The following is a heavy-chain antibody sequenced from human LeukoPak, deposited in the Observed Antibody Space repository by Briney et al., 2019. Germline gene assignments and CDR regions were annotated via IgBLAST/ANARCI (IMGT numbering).Heavy chain of an antibody. CDR2: ISGSGGST. V-gene: IGHV3-23*01. J-gene: IGHJ6*02. D-gene: IGHD3-16*02. CDR3: ATPGGYVWGSYLGMDV. CDR1: GFTFSSYA. Sequence: QPGGSLRLSCAASGFTFSSYAMSWVRQAPGKGLEWVSAISGSGGSTYYADSVKGRFTISRDNSKNTLYLQMNSLRAEDTAVYYCATPGGYVWGSYLGMDVWGQGTTVTVSS.